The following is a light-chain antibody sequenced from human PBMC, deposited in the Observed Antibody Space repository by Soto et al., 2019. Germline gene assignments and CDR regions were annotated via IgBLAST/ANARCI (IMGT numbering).Light chain of an antibody. CDR1: TSISSY. V-gene: IGKV1-39*01. CDR3: QQSYSTPYT. J-gene: IGKJ2*01. CDR2: AAY. Sequence: DIQMTQSPSPLSASVGDRVTITCRASTSISSYIHGYPQKPGKAPKLLIYAAYRLQSGVPSRVSGSESGTYVTHTISSLQPEDLATYYWQQSYSTPYTCGQGTKLEIK.